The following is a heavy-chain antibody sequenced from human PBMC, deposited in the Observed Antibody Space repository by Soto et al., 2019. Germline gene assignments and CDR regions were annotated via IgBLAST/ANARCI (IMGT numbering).Heavy chain of an antibody. CDR1: GGSFSGYY. Sequence: SETLSLTCAVYGGSFSGYYWSWIRQPPGKGLEWIGEINHSGSTNYNPSLKSRVTISVDTSKNQFSLKLSSVTAADTAVYYCARGAALNYSGDWFDPWGQGTLVTVSS. CDR2: INHSGST. D-gene: IGHD2-15*01. CDR3: ARGAALNYSGDWFDP. J-gene: IGHJ5*02. V-gene: IGHV4-34*01.